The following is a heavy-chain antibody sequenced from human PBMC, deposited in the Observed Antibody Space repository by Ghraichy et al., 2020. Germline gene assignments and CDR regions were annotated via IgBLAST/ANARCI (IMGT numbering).Heavy chain of an antibody. J-gene: IGHJ6*02. V-gene: IGHV3-48*02. CDR1: GFTFSSYS. Sequence: GGSLRLSCAASGFTFSSYSMNWVRQAPGKGLEWVSYISSSSSTIYYADSVKGRFTISSDNAKNSLYLQMNSLRDEDTAVYYCALRSESLEGWWGYYYCMDVWGQGTTVTVSS. CDR3: ALRSESLEGWWGYYYCMDV. CDR2: ISSSSSTI. D-gene: IGHD2-8*02.